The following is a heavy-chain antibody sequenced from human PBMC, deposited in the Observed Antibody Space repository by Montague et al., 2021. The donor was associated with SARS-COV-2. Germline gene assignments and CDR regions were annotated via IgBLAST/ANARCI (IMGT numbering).Heavy chain of an antibody. CDR1: GYSFTSYW. Sequence: QSGAEVKKPGESLKISCKGSGYSFTSYWIGWVRQMPGKGLEWMGIIYPGDSDTRYSPSFQGQVTISADKSISTAYLQWSSLKASDTAMYYCARQFYCSDGGCPINWFDPWGQGTLVTVSS. D-gene: IGHD2-15*01. CDR2: IYPGDSDT. CDR3: ARQFYCSDGGCPINWFDP. J-gene: IGHJ5*02. V-gene: IGHV5-51*01.